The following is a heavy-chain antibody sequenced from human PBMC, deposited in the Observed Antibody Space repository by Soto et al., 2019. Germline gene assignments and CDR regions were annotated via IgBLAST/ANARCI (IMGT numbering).Heavy chain of an antibody. Sequence: SVKVACKASGATFARYAISWVRQAPGQGLEWMGGIIPIFGPIKYAQRFQGRVTISADSSITTVYMELTSLRSDDTAVYFCASLGASTWALPAPTERAETIYGMEGWGQGPTVTASS. J-gene: IGHJ6*02. CDR2: IIPIFGPI. D-gene: IGHD2-2*01. CDR1: GATFARYA. CDR3: ASLGASTWALPAPTERAETIYGMEG. V-gene: IGHV1-69*13.